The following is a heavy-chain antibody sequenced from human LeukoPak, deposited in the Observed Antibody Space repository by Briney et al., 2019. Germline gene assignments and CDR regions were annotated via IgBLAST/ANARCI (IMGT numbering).Heavy chain of an antibody. D-gene: IGHD1-26*01. CDR3: ARESPFRGWWEPQAGYAFDI. Sequence: GGSLRLSCAASGFTFSSYWMSWVRQAPGKGLEWVANIKQDGSEKYYVDSVKGRFTISRDNSKNTLYLQMNSLRAEDTAVYYCARESPFRGWWEPQAGYAFDIWGQGTMVTVSS. CDR2: IKQDGSEK. J-gene: IGHJ3*02. V-gene: IGHV3-7*01. CDR1: GFTFSSYW.